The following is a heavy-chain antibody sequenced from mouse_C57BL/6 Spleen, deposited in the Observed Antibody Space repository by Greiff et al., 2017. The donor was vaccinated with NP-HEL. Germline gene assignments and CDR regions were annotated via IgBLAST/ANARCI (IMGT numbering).Heavy chain of an antibody. Sequence: QVQLKQPGAELVRPGSSVKLSCKASGYTFTSYWMHWVKQRPIQGLEWIGNIDPSDSETHYNQKFKDKATLTVDKSSSTAYMQLSSLTSEDSAVYYCARHYDEGLAYWGQGTLVTVSA. V-gene: IGHV1-52*01. D-gene: IGHD2-4*01. J-gene: IGHJ3*01. CDR3: ARHYDEGLAY. CDR2: IDPSDSET. CDR1: GYTFTSYW.